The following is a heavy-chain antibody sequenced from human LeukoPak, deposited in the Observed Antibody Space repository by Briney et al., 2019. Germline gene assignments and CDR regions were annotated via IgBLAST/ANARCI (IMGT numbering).Heavy chain of an antibody. CDR3: ARDDCSSISCYHNWFDP. Sequence: GGSLRLSCAASGFTFSSYWMSWVRQAPGKGLEWVANIKRDGSEKYYVDSVKGRFTISRDNAKNSLYLQMNSLRAEDTAVYYCARDDCSSISCYHNWFDPWGQGTLVTVSS. CDR1: GFTFSSYW. D-gene: IGHD2-2*01. V-gene: IGHV3-7*01. J-gene: IGHJ5*02. CDR2: IKRDGSEK.